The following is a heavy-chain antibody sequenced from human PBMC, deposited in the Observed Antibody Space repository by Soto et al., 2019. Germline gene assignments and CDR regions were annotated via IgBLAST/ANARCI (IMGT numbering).Heavy chain of an antibody. J-gene: IGHJ4*02. CDR3: ARGVVPAHKDY. Sequence: KTSETLSLTCTVSGGSISSYYWSWIRQPPGKGLEWIGYIYYSGSTNYNPSLKSRVTISVDTSKNQFSLKLSSVTAADTAVYYCARGVVPAHKDYWGQGTLVTVSS. CDR1: GGSISSYY. D-gene: IGHD2-2*01. V-gene: IGHV4-59*01. CDR2: IYYSGST.